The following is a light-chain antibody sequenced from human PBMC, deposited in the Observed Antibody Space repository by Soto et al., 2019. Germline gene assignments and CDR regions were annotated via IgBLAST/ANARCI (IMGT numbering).Light chain of an antibody. CDR3: QQRSNWPIT. CDR1: QSVSSSY. V-gene: IGKV3D-20*02. CDR2: GAS. J-gene: IGKJ5*01. Sequence: EIVLTQSPGTLSLSPGERATLSCRASQSVSSSYLAWYQQKPGQAPRLLIYGASSRATGIPDRFSGSGSGTDLTITISRLEPEDFEVYYCQQRSNWPITFGQGTRLEIK.